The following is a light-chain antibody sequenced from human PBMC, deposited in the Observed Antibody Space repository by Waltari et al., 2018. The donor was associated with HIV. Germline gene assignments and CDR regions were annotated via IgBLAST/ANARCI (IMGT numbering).Light chain of an antibody. J-gene: IGLJ3*02. V-gene: IGLV1-47*01. CDR3: GVWDSTLKQWL. Sequence: QPVLTQPPSASGTPGQTATISCSGSTSNVETQWVYWYQQLPGTAPKLLIYRNYQRPSGVPDRFSSSKSGASASLIISGLRSEDEADYSCGVWDSTLKQWLFGGGTKLTVL. CDR2: RNY. CDR1: TSNVETQW.